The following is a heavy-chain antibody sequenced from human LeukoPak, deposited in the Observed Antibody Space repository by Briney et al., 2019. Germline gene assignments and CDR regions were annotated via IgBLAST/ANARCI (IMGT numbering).Heavy chain of an antibody. CDR1: GFTFSSYA. D-gene: IGHD4-17*01. CDR2: ISSNGGST. J-gene: IGHJ4*02. Sequence: GGSLRPSCAASGFTFSSYAMHWVRQAPGKGMEYVSAISSNGGSTYYANSVKGRFTISRDNSKNTLYLQMGSLRAEDMAVYYCARESTTVTTRKSYYFDYWGQGTLVTVSS. V-gene: IGHV3-64*01. CDR3: ARESTTVTTRKSYYFDY.